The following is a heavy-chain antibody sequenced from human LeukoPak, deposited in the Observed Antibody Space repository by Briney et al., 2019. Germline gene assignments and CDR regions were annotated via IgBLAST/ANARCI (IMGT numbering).Heavy chain of an antibody. CDR1: GYTFTGYY. CDR2: INPNSGGT. V-gene: IGHV1-2*02. D-gene: IGHD2-2*02. J-gene: IGHJ5*02. Sequence: ASVKVSCKASGYTFTGYYVHWVRQAPGQGLEWMGWINPNSGGTNYAQKFQGRVTMTRDTSISTAYMELSRLRSDDTAVYYCARVRDIVVVPAAIHTTGFDPWGQGTLVTVSS. CDR3: ARVRDIVVVPAAIHTTGFDP.